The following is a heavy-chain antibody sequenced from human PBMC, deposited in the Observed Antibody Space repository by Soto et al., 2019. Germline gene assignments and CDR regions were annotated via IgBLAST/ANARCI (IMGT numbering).Heavy chain of an antibody. Sequence: PSATLSLTCTVSGGSISSGGYYWSWIRQHPGKGLEWIGYIYYSGSTNYNPSLKSRVTISVDTSKNQFSLKLSSVTAADTAVYYCARPTLRFLIDPWGQGTLVTVS. V-gene: IGHV4-61*08. CDR1: GGSISSGGYY. J-gene: IGHJ5*02. D-gene: IGHD3-3*01. CDR2: IYYSGST. CDR3: ARPTLRFLIDP.